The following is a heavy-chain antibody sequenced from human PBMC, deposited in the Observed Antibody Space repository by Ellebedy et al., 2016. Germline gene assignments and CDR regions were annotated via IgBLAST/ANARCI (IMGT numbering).Heavy chain of an antibody. CDR1: DYLINNGYH. CDR2: LSHSGRS. V-gene: IGHV4-38-2*02. CDR3: ARSYQMFGDGGFDS. D-gene: IGHD3-10*02. J-gene: IGHJ4*02. Sequence: SETLSLTXTVSDYLINNGYHWGWIRQLPGKGLEWIGSLSHSGRSYHNPSLKSRVTISEDTSKNQFSLKLSSVTAADTAVYFCARSYQMFGDGGFDSWGQGILVTVSS.